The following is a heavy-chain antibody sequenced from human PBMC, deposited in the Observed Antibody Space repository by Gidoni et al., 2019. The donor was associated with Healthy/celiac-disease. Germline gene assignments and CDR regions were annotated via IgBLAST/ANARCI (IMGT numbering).Heavy chain of an antibody. D-gene: IGHD6-19*01. CDR3: TRGRGSGWWHDWYFDL. V-gene: IGHV3-49*05. CDR2: IRSKAYGGTT. J-gene: IGHJ2*01. Sequence: EVQLVESGGGLVKPGRSLRLSCTASGFTFGDYAMSWFRQAPGKGLEWVGFIRSKAYGGTTEYAASVKGRFTISRDDSKSIAYLQMNSLKTEDTAVYYCTRGRGSGWWHDWYFDLWGRGTLVTVSS. CDR1: GFTFGDYA.